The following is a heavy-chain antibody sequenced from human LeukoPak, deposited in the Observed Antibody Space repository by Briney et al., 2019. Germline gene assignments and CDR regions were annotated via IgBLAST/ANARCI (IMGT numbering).Heavy chain of an antibody. V-gene: IGHV4-34*01. CDR1: GGSFSGYY. Sequence: SETLSLTCAVYGGSFSGYYWSWIRQPPGKGLEWIGEINHSGSTNYNPSLKSRVTISVDTSKNQFSLKLSSVTAADTAVYYCARLLAAAGSSVDYWGQGTLVTVSS. CDR2: INHSGST. D-gene: IGHD6-13*01. J-gene: IGHJ4*02. CDR3: ARLLAAAGSSVDY.